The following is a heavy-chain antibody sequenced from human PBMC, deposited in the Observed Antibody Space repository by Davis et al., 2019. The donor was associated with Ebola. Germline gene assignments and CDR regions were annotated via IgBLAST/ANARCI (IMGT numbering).Heavy chain of an antibody. V-gene: IGHV1-3*01. Sequence: FQGRVTITRDTSASTAYMELGSLRSEDTAVYYCARAMFTVGGWHDYWGQGTQVTVSS. J-gene: IGHJ4*02. CDR3: ARAMFTVGGWHDY. D-gene: IGHD6-19*01.